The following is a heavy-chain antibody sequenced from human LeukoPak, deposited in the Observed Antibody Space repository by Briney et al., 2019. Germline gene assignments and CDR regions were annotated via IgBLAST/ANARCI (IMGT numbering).Heavy chain of an antibody. Sequence: AETLSLTCAVSGGYVNRGTFFWTWIRKPPGKGPEWIGYISNSRSTNYHPSLKSRVTISSDTSNTQFTLTLTSVTAADTAVYYCARSPSGYRFDSWGQGTLVTVSS. CDR3: ARSPSGYRFDS. CDR2: ISNSRST. CDR1: GGYVNRGTFF. J-gene: IGHJ4*02. D-gene: IGHD3-22*01. V-gene: IGHV4-61*01.